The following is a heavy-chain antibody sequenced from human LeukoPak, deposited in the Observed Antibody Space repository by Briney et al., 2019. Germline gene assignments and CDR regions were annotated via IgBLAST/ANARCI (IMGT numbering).Heavy chain of an antibody. CDR1: GYTFTSYG. J-gene: IGHJ6*03. V-gene: IGHV1-18*01. CDR3: ARVGAARPGYYYYYYMDV. CDR2: ISDYNGNT. D-gene: IGHD6-6*01. Sequence: ASVKVSCKASGYTFTSYGISWVRQAPGQGLEWMVWISDYNGNTNYAQKLQGRVTMTTDTSTSTAYMELRSLRSDDTAVYYCARVGAARPGYYYYYYMDVWGKGTTVTVSS.